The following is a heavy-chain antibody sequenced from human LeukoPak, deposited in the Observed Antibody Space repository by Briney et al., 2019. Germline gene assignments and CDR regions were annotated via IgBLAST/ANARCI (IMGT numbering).Heavy chain of an antibody. CDR2: IIPIFGTA. CDR1: GGTFSSYA. Sequence: SVKVSCKASGGTFSSYAISWVRQAPGQGLEWMGGIIPIFGTANYAQKFQGRVTITADESTSTAYMELSSLRSEDTAVYYCARNPKSAIVLMVYATDSWFDPWGQGTLVTVSS. V-gene: IGHV1-69*13. CDR3: ARNPKSAIVLMVYATDSWFDP. D-gene: IGHD2-8*01. J-gene: IGHJ5*02.